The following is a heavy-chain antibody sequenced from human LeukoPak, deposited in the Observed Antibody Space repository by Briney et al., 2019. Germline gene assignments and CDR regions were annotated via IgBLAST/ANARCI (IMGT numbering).Heavy chain of an antibody. D-gene: IGHD3-10*01. CDR3: ARNQEAMVRGSRNNWYFDL. V-gene: IGHV4-59*05. J-gene: IGHJ2*01. CDR1: GGSISTFY. CDR2: IYYSGST. Sequence: SETLSLTCTVSGGSISTFYWSWIRQPPGKGVEGIGSIYYSGSTYYNPSLKSRVTIAVDTSKNQFSLKLSSVTAADTAVYYCARNQEAMVRGSRNNWYFDLWGRGTLVTVSS.